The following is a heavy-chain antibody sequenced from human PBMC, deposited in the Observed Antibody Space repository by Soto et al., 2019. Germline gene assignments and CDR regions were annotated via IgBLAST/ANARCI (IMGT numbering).Heavy chain of an antibody. CDR1: GFTFSSYA. Sequence: QVQLVESGGGVVQPGRSLRLSCAASGFTFSSYAMHWVRQAPGKGLEWVAVISYDGSNKYYADSVKGRFTISRDNSKNTLYLQMNSLRAEDTAVYYCARDRLPGSDGDYFDSWGQGTLVTVSS. V-gene: IGHV3-30-3*01. CDR3: ARDRLPGSDGDYFDS. J-gene: IGHJ4*02. D-gene: IGHD1-26*01. CDR2: ISYDGSNK.